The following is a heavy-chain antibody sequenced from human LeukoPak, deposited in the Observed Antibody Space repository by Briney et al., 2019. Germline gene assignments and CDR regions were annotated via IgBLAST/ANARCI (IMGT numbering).Heavy chain of an antibody. Sequence: SETLSLTCAVYGGCFSGYYWSWIRQPPGKGLEWIGEINHSGSTNYNPSLKSRVTISVDTSKNQFSLKVSSVTAADTALYYCARTVVTTTSAFDIWGKGTMVTVSS. CDR1: GGCFSGYY. CDR2: INHSGST. D-gene: IGHD2-21*02. J-gene: IGHJ3*02. CDR3: ARTVVTTTSAFDI. V-gene: IGHV4-34*01.